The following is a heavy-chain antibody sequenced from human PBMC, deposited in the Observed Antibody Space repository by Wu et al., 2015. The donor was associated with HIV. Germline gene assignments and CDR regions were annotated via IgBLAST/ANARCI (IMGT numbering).Heavy chain of an antibody. CDR2: ISGFNGNT. J-gene: IGHJ6*02. CDR3: ARAAVIDFLLSKPPIEQPSRYGLDV. D-gene: IGHD3-9*01. CDR1: GYTFINHG. Sequence: QIQLMQSGPEVREPGASLNVSCKASGYTFINHGLSWVRQAPGQGLEWMGWISGFNGNTNYAQKFQGRVTMTTDTSTTTAYMELRSLTSDDTAVYYCARAAVIDFLLSKPPIEQPSRYGLDVWGQGTTVIVSS. V-gene: IGHV1-18*01.